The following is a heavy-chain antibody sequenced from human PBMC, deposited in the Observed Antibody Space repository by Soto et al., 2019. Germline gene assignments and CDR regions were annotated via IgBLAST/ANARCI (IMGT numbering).Heavy chain of an antibody. Sequence: EVKLLESGGGLVQPGGSLRLSCGVSGFTVTSNGVSWVRQAPGKGLEWVSAISPNGQGIWYADSVKGRFTISRDISRNTVFLQMDSLRAEDTAVYYCAKDRQSPRDYFHYWGQGTLVTVSS. V-gene: IGHV3-23*01. CDR1: GFTVTSNG. CDR2: ISPNGQGI. D-gene: IGHD4-4*01. CDR3: AKDRQSPRDYFHY. J-gene: IGHJ4*02.